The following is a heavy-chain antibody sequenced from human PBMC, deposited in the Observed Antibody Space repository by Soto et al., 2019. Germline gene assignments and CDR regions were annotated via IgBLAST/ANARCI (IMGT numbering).Heavy chain of an antibody. CDR3: ARVDLMVYASIGWFAP. Sequence: SSETLSLTCAVYGGSFSGYYWSWIRQPPGKGLEWIGEINHSGSTNYNPSLKSRVTISVDTSKNQFSLKLSSVTAADTAVYYCARVDLMVYASIGWFAPWGQGTLVTVSS. CDR1: GGSFSGYY. D-gene: IGHD2-8*01. V-gene: IGHV4-34*01. CDR2: INHSGST. J-gene: IGHJ5*02.